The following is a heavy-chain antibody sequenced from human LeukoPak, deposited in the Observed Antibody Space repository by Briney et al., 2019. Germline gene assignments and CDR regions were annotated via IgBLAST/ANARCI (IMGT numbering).Heavy chain of an antibody. D-gene: IGHD6-19*01. V-gene: IGHV4-34*01. J-gene: IGHJ5*02. CDR1: GRSLSGYY. Sequence: SETLSLTCAVYGRSLSGYYWSWIRQPPGKGLEWIREINHSGSTNYNPSLKSRVTISVDTSKNQFSLKLSSVTAADTAVYCCAKLGVIAVAGSNWFDPWGQGTLVTVSS. CDR2: INHSGST. CDR3: AKLGVIAVAGSNWFDP.